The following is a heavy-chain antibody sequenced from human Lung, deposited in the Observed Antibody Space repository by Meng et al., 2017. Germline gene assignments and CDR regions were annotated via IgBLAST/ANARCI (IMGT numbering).Heavy chain of an antibody. D-gene: IGHD6-19*01. CDR3: VRRTYSSGWYFDY. Sequence: QVKLQQWGGGLLKPSETLSRTCGVYGGSFSGYYWSWIRQPPGKGLEWIGEIIDSGSTNYNPSLKSRVTISVDTSKNQFSLRVTSVTAADRAVYYCVRRTYSSGWYFDYWGQGTLVTVSS. CDR1: GGSFSGYY. V-gene: IGHV4-34*02. J-gene: IGHJ4*02. CDR2: IIDSGST.